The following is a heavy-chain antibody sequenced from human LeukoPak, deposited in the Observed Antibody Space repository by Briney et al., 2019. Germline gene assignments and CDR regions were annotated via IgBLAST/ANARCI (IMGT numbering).Heavy chain of an antibody. V-gene: IGHV4-39*01. CDR3: ARHFDNGDYKKTFDI. J-gene: IGHJ3*02. Sequence: SETLSLTCTVSGGSISSSSTYYWVWIRQPPGKGLECIASIHYTGRAYYNPSLKSRVTISADTSKNHFSLKLSSVTAADTAVYYCARHFDNGDYKKTFDIWGQGTMVTVSS. D-gene: IGHD4-17*01. CDR2: IHYTGRA. CDR1: GGSISSSSTYY.